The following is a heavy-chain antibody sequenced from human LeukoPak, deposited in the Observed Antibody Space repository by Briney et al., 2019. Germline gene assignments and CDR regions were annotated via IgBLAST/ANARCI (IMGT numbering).Heavy chain of an antibody. J-gene: IGHJ4*02. CDR3: ARSKYSSSPNDY. CDR1: GFTFSSYS. D-gene: IGHD6-6*01. CDR2: ISSSSSYI. Sequence: GGSLRLSCAASGFTFSSYSMNWVRQAPGKGLEWVSSISSSSSYIYYADSVKGRFTISRDNAKNPLYLQMNSLRAEDTAVYYCARSKYSSSPNDYWGQGTLVTVSS. V-gene: IGHV3-21*01.